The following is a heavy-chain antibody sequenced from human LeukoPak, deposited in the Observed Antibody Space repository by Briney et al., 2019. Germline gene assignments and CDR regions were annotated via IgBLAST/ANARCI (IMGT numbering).Heavy chain of an antibody. CDR1: GGSVNRGTFF. CDR3: ARSPSGYRFDS. V-gene: IGHV4-61*01. D-gene: IGHD3-22*01. CDR2: ISNSGST. J-gene: IGHJ4*02. Sequence: SETLSLTCAVSGGSVNRGTFFWTWIRKPPGKGLEWIGYISNSGSTNYHPSLKSRVTTSSDTSKTQFTLKLTSVTAADTAVYFCARSPSGYRFDSWGQGTLATVSS.